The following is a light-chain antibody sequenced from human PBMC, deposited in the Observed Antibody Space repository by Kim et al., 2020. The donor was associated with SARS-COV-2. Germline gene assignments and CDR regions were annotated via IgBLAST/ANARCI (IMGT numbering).Light chain of an antibody. V-gene: IGLV2-14*03. Sequence: QSALTQPASVSGYPGQSITISCTGTSSDVGGYNYVSWYQQHPGKAPKLMIYDVSNRPSGVSNRFSGSKSGNTASLTISGLQAEDEADYYCISYTSSSTVVFGGGTQLTVL. CDR3: ISYTSSSTVV. J-gene: IGLJ2*01. CDR2: DVS. CDR1: SSDVGGYNY.